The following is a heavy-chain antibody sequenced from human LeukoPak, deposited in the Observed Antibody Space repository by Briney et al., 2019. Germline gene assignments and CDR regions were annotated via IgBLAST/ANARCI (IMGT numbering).Heavy chain of an antibody. J-gene: IGHJ4*02. Sequence: GESLKISCEGSGYISTNYWIAWVRQTPGKGLEWMGIIYPGDSKTIYSPSFQGQVTMSVDKSISTAYLQWSSLKASDSAIYYCATYYRAPGRYYFGYWGQGTMVTVSP. V-gene: IGHV5-51*01. CDR3: ATYYRAPGRYYFGY. CDR2: IYPGDSKT. D-gene: IGHD3-9*01. CDR1: GYISTNYW.